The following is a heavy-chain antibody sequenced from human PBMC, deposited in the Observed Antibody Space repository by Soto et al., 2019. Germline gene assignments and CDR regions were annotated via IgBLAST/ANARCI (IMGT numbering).Heavy chain of an antibody. CDR1: AGSISSGDYY. J-gene: IGHJ4*02. V-gene: IGHV4-30-4*01. Sequence: SETLSLTCTASAGSISSGDYYWSWIRQPPGKGLEWIGYIYYSGSTYYNPSLKSRVTISVDTSQNQCSLKLSSVTAADTAVYYCARSPRSYDSPAHFDYWGQGTLVTVSS. D-gene: IGHD3-22*01. CDR3: ARSPRSYDSPAHFDY. CDR2: IYYSGST.